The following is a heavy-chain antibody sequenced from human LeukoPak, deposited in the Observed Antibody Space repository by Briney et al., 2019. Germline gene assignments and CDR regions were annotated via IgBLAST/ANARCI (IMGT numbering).Heavy chain of an antibody. CDR2: IYDTGST. D-gene: IGHD6-13*01. J-gene: IGHJ4*02. CDR1: GGSISSYY. Sequence: SETLSLTCTVSGGSISSYYWSWIRQPPGKGLEWIGCIYDTGSTNYNPSLKSRVTISVDTSKNQFFLKLSSVTAADTAVYYCARLTGYASSSRYSYIDYWGQGTLVTVSS. CDR3: ARLTGYASSSRYSYIDY. V-gene: IGHV4-59*08.